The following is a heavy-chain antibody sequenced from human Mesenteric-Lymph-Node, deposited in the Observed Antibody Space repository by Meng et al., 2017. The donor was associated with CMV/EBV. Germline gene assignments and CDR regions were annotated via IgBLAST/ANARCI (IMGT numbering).Heavy chain of an antibody. J-gene: IGHJ3*02. CDR2: ISSYNGDT. CDR3: ARVYYYDSSGYYSLGAFDI. V-gene: IGHV1-18*01. CDR1: GYTFTSYG. Sequence: ASVKVSCKASGYTFTSYGISWVRQAPGQGLEWMGWISSYNGDTNYAQKLQGRVTMTRDTSTSTAYMEVRSLTSDDTAVYYCARVYYYDSSGYYSLGAFDIWGQGTMVTVSS. D-gene: IGHD3-22*01.